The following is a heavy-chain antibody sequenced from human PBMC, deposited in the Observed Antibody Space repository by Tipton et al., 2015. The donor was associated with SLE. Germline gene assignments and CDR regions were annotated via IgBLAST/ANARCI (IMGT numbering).Heavy chain of an antibody. D-gene: IGHD2-15*01. CDR2: IYYSGGT. CDR3: AREPFTTQVADLDAFDI. Sequence: LSCTVSGGSISSYYWSWIRQPPGKGLEWIGYIYYSGGTNYNTSLKSRVTISVDTSKNQISLKLISVTAADTAVYYCAREPFTTQVADLDAFDILGQGTMVTVSS. CDR1: GGSISSYY. J-gene: IGHJ3*02. V-gene: IGHV4-59*01.